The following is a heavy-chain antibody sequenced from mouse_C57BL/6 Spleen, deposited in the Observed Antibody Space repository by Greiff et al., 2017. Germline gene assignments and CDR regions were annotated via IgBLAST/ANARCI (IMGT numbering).Heavy chain of an antibody. CDR1: GYAFTNYL. V-gene: IGHV1-54*01. D-gene: IGHD2-4*01. Sequence: QVQLQQPGAELVRPGTSVKVSCKASGYAFTNYLIEWVKQRPGQGLEWIGVINPGSGGTNYNEKFKGKATLTADKSSSTAYMQLSSLTSEDSAVXFCARYDYDGGLDYWGQGTTLTVSS. J-gene: IGHJ2*01. CDR3: ARYDYDGGLDY. CDR2: INPGSGGT.